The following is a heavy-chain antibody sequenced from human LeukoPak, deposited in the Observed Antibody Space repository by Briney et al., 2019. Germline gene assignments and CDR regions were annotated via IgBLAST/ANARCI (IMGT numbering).Heavy chain of an antibody. Sequence: ASVKVSCKASGYTFTGYYMHWVRQAPGQGLEWMGRINPNSGGTNYAQKFQGRVTMTRDTSISTAYMELSRLRSDDTAVYYCACSGYSYGEYFDYWGQGTLVTVSS. CDR1: GYTFTGYY. D-gene: IGHD5-18*01. V-gene: IGHV1-2*06. CDR3: ACSGYSYGEYFDY. CDR2: INPNSGGT. J-gene: IGHJ4*02.